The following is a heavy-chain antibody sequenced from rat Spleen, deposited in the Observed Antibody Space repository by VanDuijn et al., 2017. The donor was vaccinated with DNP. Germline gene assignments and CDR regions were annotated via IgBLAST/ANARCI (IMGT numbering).Heavy chain of an antibody. V-gene: IGHV5S10*01. D-gene: IGHD1-11*01. CDR1: GFTFSDYN. CDR3: VTRGKYGGYDY. CDR2: ILYDGSRT. Sequence: EVQLVESGGDLVQPGRSLKLSCAASGFTFSDYNMAWVRQAPTKGLEWVATILYDGSRTYYRDSVKGRFTISRDNAKTTLYLQMDSLRSEDTATYYCVTRGKYGGYDYWGQGVIVTVSS. J-gene: IGHJ2*01.